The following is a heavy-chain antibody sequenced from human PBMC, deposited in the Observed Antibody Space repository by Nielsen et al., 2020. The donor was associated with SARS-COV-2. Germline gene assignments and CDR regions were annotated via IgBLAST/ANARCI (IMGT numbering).Heavy chain of an antibody. CDR1: GFTFSSYG. CDR2: ISYDGSNK. D-gene: IGHD6-19*01. J-gene: IGHJ3*02. Sequence: GESLKISCAASGFTFSSYGMHWVRQAPGKGLEWVAVISYDGSNKYYADSVKGRFTISRDNSKNTLYLQMNSLRAEDTAVYYCAKVVSVDSSGWYGGDDAFDIWGQGTMGTVSS. V-gene: IGHV3-30*18. CDR3: AKVVSVDSSGWYGGDDAFDI.